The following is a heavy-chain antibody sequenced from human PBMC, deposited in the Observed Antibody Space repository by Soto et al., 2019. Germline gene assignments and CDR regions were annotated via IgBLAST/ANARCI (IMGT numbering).Heavy chain of an antibody. V-gene: IGHV3-7*04. J-gene: IGHJ3*02. CDR3: ARGGFLGAVVAFDAFDI. D-gene: IGHD2-15*01. CDR1: GFTFSSYW. CDR2: IKQDGSEI. Sequence: VGSLRLSCAASGFTFSSYWMSWVRQAPGKGLEWVATIKQDGSEIYYVDSVKGRFTISRDNAETSLYLQMNSLRAEDTAVYYCARGGFLGAVVAFDAFDIWGQGTMVTVS.